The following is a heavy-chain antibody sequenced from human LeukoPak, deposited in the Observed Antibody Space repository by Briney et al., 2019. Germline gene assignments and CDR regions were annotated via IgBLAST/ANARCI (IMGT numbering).Heavy chain of an antibody. J-gene: IGHJ5*02. D-gene: IGHD3-3*01. V-gene: IGHV3-23*01. Sequence: PGGSLRLSCAASGFTFSSYAMSWVRQAPGKGLEWVSAISGSGGSTYYADSVKGRFTISSDNSKNTLYLQMNSLRAEDTAVDYCAKAFWSGYFGLNWFDPWGQGTLVAVSS. CDR2: ISGSGGST. CDR1: GFTFSSYA. CDR3: AKAFWSGYFGLNWFDP.